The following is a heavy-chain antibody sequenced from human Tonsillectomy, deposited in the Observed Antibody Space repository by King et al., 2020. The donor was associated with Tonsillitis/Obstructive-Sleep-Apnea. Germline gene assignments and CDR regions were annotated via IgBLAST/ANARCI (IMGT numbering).Heavy chain of an antibody. CDR1: GFTVSSNY. CDR2: IYSGGSI. Sequence: QLVQSGGGLIQPGGSLRLSCAASGFTVSSNYMSWVRQAPGKGLEWGPVIYSGGSIYYADSVKGRFTISRDNSKNTLYLQINSLRAEDTAVYYCARDGRYSSSWWGAFDIWGQGTMVTVSS. V-gene: IGHV3-53*01. CDR3: ARDGRYSSSWWGAFDI. J-gene: IGHJ3*02. D-gene: IGHD6-13*01.